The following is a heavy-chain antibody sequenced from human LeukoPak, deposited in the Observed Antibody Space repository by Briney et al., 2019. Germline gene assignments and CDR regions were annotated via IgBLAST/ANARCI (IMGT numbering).Heavy chain of an antibody. J-gene: IGHJ4*02. CDR2: ISSSSNYI. CDR1: GFTFSSYD. CDR3: ARGTLGAWGW. Sequence: GGSLRLSCAVSGFTFSSYDMNWVRQAPGKGLEWVSSISSSSNYIHYADSVKGRFTISRDNPKNSLHLQMNSLRAEDTAVYFCARGTLGAWGWWGQGTLVTVSA. D-gene: IGHD6-19*01. V-gene: IGHV3-21*01.